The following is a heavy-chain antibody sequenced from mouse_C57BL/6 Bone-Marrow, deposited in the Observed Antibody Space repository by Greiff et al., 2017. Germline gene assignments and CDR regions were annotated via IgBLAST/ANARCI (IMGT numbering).Heavy chain of an antibody. J-gene: IGHJ3*01. CDR1: GFNFTDDY. V-gene: IGHV14-4*01. CDR3: TRFAY. CDR2: IDPENGDT. Sequence: VQLQQSGAELVRPGASVKMSCTASGFNFTDDYMHWVKQRPEQGLEWIGWIDPENGDTEYTPKFQGKATITVDTSSNTAYLQLSSLTSEDTAVYYCTRFAYWGQGTLVTVSA.